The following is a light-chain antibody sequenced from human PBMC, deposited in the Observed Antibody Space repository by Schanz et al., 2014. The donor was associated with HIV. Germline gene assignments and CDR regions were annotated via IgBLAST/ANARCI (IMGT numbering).Light chain of an antibody. CDR3: CSYAGSSTYV. J-gene: IGLJ1*01. CDR2: DVS. CDR1: SSDVGGYNY. V-gene: IGLV2-14*03. Sequence: QSALTQPASVSGTPGQSITISCTGSSSDVGGYNYVSWYQQHPDKAPKLMIYDVSDRPSGVSNRFSGSKSGNTASLTISGLQPEDEADYYCCSYAGSSTYVFGTGTKLTVL.